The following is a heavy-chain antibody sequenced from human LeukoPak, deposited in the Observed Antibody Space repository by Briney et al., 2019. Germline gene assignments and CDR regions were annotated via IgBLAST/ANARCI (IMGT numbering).Heavy chain of an antibody. Sequence: PGGSLRLSCAASAFTFRSYGMHWLRQAPGKGLEWVAVIASDGNDKHLADSVKGRFTISRDNSRNTLYLQMNSLRTEDTAVYYCARVKSAYDFDYWGQGTLITVSS. CDR3: ARVKSAYDFDY. J-gene: IGHJ4*02. CDR2: IASDGNDK. CDR1: AFTFRSYG. V-gene: IGHV3-30*03. D-gene: IGHD5-12*01.